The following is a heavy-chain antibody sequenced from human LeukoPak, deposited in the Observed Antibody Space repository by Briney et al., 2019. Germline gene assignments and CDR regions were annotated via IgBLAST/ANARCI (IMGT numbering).Heavy chain of an antibody. J-gene: IGHJ3*02. CDR1: GYTFTSYD. Sequence: ASVKVSCKASGYTFTSYDINWVRQATGQGLEWMGWMNPNSGNTGYAQRFQGRVTMTRNTSISTAYMELSSLRSEDTAVYYCARMNWNGDDAFDIWGQGTMVTVSS. D-gene: IGHD1-1*01. CDR3: ARMNWNGDDAFDI. V-gene: IGHV1-8*01. CDR2: MNPNSGNT.